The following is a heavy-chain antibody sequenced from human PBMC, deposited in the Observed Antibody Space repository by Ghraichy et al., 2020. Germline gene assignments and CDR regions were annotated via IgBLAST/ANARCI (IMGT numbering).Heavy chain of an antibody. V-gene: IGHV4-59*01. CDR1: GGSMRSYY. D-gene: IGHD1-26*01. Sequence: SETLSLTCTVAGGSMRSYYWSWIRQTPGKGLEYIGYIYYTGSTNYNPSPNSRVTMSIDTSKNQFSLKLTSVSPADTGIYYCAREDSGNYPNVLDSWGQGTLVTVSS. CDR2: IYYTGST. J-gene: IGHJ4*02. CDR3: AREDSGNYPNVLDS.